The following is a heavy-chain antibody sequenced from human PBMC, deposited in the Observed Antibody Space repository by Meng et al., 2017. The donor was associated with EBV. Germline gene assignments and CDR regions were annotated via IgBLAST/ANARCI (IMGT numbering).Heavy chain of an antibody. CDR2: LIPMVGAP. CDR3: ASESGRGFTPDY. CDR1: GGTFRSDA. V-gene: IGHV1-69*01. Sequence: QVQLVQAGGEGKKPGSSGKVSCRTSGGTFRSDAVSWVRQAPGQGLEWMGGLIPMVGAPHYAQKFQGRVTIIADESTSTHSMELNSLRSEDTAMYYCASESGRGFTPDYWGQGTLVTVSS. D-gene: IGHD3-10*01. J-gene: IGHJ4*02.